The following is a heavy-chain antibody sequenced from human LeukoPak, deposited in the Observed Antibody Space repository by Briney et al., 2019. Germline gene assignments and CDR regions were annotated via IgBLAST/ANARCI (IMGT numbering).Heavy chain of an antibody. CDR3: ARGGRSYCSSTSCYYNNWFDP. V-gene: IGHV1-69*13. CDR2: IIPIFGTA. Sequence: ASVKGSCKASGGTFSIYAISCVRQAPGQGGEWMVGIIPIFGTANYAQKLQGRVRITADESTSTDYMEMSSLRSEETAVYYCARGGRSYCSSTSCYYNNWFDPWGQGTLVTVSS. J-gene: IGHJ5*02. CDR1: GGTFSIYA. D-gene: IGHD2-2*01.